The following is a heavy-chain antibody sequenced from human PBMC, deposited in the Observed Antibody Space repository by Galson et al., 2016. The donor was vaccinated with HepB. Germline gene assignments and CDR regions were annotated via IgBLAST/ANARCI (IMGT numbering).Heavy chain of an antibody. V-gene: IGHV3-74*01. CDR3: AASPRGWLQHDF. D-gene: IGHD5-24*01. Sequence: SLRLSCAASGFSFSNYGMNWVRQAPGKGPVWVSRINADGRTTFDADSVKGRFTISRDNAKNTLYLQMNSLRVEDTAVYYYAASPRGWLQHDFWGQGTLVTVAS. CDR2: INADGRTT. J-gene: IGHJ4*02. CDR1: GFSFSNYG.